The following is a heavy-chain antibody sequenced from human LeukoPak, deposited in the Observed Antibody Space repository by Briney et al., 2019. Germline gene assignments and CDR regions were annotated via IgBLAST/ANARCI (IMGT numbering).Heavy chain of an antibody. CDR2: IYYSGST. J-gene: IGHJ4*02. Sequence: SQALSLTCTVSGGSISSGGYYWSWIRQHPGKGLEWIGYIYYSGSTYYNPSLKSRVTISVDTSKNQFSLKLSSVTAADTAVYYCARDRWGYDILGYWGQGTLVTVSS. D-gene: IGHD3-9*01. V-gene: IGHV4-31*03. CDR1: GGSISSGGYY. CDR3: ARDRWGYDILGY.